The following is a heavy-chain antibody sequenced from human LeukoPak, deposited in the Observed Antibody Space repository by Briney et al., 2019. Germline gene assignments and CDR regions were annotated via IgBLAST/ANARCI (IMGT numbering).Heavy chain of an antibody. CDR3: ARGRGYYRY. V-gene: IGHV4-34*01. CDR2: INHSGST. Sequence: PSETLSLTCAVYGGSFSGYSWSWIRQPPGKGLEWIGEINHSGSTNYNPSLKSRVTISVDTSKNQFFLKLSSVTAADTAVYYCARGRGYYRYWGQGTLVTVSS. CDR1: GGSFSGYS. J-gene: IGHJ4*02. D-gene: IGHD3-22*01.